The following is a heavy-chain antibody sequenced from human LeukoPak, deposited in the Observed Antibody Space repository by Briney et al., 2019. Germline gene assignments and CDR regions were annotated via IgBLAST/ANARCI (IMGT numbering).Heavy chain of an antibody. D-gene: IGHD6-19*01. CDR3: ARGSGWGSFDY. V-gene: IGHV3-11*01. Sequence: GGSLRLSCAASGFTFSDYYMSWIRQAPGKGLEWVSYISSSGSTIYYAGSVKGQFTISRDNAKDSLYLQMNSLRAEDTAVYYCARGSGWGSFDYWGQGTLVTVSS. CDR1: GFTFSDYY. CDR2: ISSSGSTI. J-gene: IGHJ4*02.